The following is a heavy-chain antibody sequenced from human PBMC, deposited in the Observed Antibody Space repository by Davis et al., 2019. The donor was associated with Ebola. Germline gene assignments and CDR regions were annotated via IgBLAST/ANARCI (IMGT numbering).Heavy chain of an antibody. J-gene: IGHJ5*02. CDR2: ISSSSSYI. Sequence: PAGSLTLSCAASRFTFSTYAMSWVRQAPGKGLEWVSSISSSSSYIYYADSVKGRFTISRDNAKNSLYLQMNSLRAEDTALYYCAKDGFGDYAPWGQGTLVTVSS. D-gene: IGHD4-17*01. CDR1: RFTFSTYA. CDR3: AKDGFGDYAP. V-gene: IGHV3-21*04.